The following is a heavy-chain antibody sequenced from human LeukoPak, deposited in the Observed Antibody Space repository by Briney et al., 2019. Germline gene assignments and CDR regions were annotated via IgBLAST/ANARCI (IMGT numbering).Heavy chain of an antibody. V-gene: IGHV4-59*01. CDR3: ARDYCGSISCYPKYYAMDV. Sequence: SETLSLTCAVSGGSIRSYYWSWIRQPPGKGLEGIGSIDYSGSTNYNPSLKSRVTISLDTSKNQFSLRLSAVTAADTAVYYCARDYCGSISCYPKYYAMDVWAHGTTVTVSS. J-gene: IGHJ6*02. CDR1: GGSIRSYY. CDR2: IDYSGST. D-gene: IGHD2-2*01.